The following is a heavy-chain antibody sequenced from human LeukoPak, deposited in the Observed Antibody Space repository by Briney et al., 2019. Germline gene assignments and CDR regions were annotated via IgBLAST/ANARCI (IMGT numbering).Heavy chain of an antibody. J-gene: IGHJ4*02. CDR1: GYTFTSYG. V-gene: IGHV1-18*01. CDR2: ISAYNGNT. Sequence: ASAKVSCKASGYTFTSYGISWVRQAPGQGLEWMGWISAYNGNTNYAQKLQGRVTMTTDTSTSTAYMELRSLRSDDTAVYYCARGRLRFLEWFFDYWGQGTLVTVSS. D-gene: IGHD3-3*01. CDR3: ARGRLRFLEWFFDY.